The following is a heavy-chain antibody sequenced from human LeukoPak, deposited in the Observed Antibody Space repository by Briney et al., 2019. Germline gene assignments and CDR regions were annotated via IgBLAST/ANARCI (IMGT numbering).Heavy chain of an antibody. D-gene: IGHD6-6*01. J-gene: IGHJ6*03. Sequence: PSETLSLTCTVSGGSISSRPYYWGWVRQPPGKGLGWIGTISYSGTTYYSPSLKSRVTISLDTSKNQFSLKLSSVTAADTAIYYCARDFSSSSTVYYYYYMDVWGKGTTVTVSS. CDR2: ISYSGTT. V-gene: IGHV4-39*07. CDR3: ARDFSSSSTVYYYYYMDV. CDR1: GGSISSRPYY.